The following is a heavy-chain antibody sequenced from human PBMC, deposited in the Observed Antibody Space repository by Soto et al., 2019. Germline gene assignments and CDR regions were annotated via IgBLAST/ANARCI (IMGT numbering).Heavy chain of an antibody. CDR1: GFTFSTYT. J-gene: IGHJ5*01. CDR2: ISSGSSYI. D-gene: IGHD3-10*01. V-gene: IGHV3-21*01. CDR3: ARDILSGGAYPDS. Sequence: VGSLRLSCAASGFTFSTYTMNWVRQAPGKGLEWISSISSGSSYIYYAGSVKGRFTISRDNAKNSLFLQMNSLRADDTAVYYCARDILSGGAYPDSWGQGTKVTVSS.